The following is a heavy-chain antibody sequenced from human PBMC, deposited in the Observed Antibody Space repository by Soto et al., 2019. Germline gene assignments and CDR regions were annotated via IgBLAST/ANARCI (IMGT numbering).Heavy chain of an antibody. D-gene: IGHD3-3*02. J-gene: IGHJ3*02. CDR3: ARDTETLGPRANDALDI. CDR1: GYTFSANT. CDR2: INVGSGNT. Sequence: ASVKVSCKAAGYTFSANTMNWVRQAPGQSLEWMGWINVGSGNTRYSQNFQGRVSITRDTSASTVYMELTGLKSEDTAMYYCARDTETLGPRANDALDIWGQGTMVTVSS. V-gene: IGHV1-3*01.